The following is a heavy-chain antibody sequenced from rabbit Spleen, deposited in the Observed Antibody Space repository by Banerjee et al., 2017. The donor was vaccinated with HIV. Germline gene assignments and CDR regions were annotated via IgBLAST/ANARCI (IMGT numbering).Heavy chain of an antibody. J-gene: IGHJ6*01. CDR2: AYAGSSDST. Sequence: QEQLVESGGGLVQPEGSLTLTCTASGFSFGDRDVMCWVRQAPGKGLEWVACAYAGSSDSTYSATWAKGRFTISKTSSTTVTLQMTSLTVADTATYFCARDTGSSFSSYGMDLWGPGTLVTVS. D-gene: IGHD8-1*01. V-gene: IGHV1S45*01. CDR1: GFSFGDRDV. CDR3: ARDTGSSFSSYGMDL.